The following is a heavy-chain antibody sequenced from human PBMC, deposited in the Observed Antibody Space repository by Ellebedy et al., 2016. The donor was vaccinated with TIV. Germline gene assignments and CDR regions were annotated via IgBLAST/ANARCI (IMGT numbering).Heavy chain of an antibody. J-gene: IGHJ4*02. CDR3: AWSWNTRRGIVGATTLDY. CDR1: GFTFSSYA. Sequence: PGGSLRLSCAASGFTFSSYAMHWVRQAPGKGLEWVAVISYDGSNKYYADSVKGRFTISRDNSKNTLYLQMNSLRAEDTAVYYCAWSWNTRRGIVGATTLDYWGQGTLVTVSS. V-gene: IGHV3-30*01. CDR2: ISYDGSNK. D-gene: IGHD1-26*01.